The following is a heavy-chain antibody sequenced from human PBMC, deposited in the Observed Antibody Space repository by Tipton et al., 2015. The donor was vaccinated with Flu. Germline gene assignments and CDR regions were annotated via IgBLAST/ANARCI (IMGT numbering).Heavy chain of an antibody. D-gene: IGHD1/OR15-1a*01. Sequence: SGFTFSSYAMSWVRQAPGKGLEWVSAISGSGGSTCYADSVKGRFTISRDNSKNTLYLQMNSLRAEDTAVYYCAKDLQTGTLYYYYYYGMDVWGQGTTVTVSS. J-gene: IGHJ6*02. CDR1: GFTFSSYA. CDR2: ISGSGGST. CDR3: AKDLQTGTLYYYYYYGMDV. V-gene: IGHV3-23*01.